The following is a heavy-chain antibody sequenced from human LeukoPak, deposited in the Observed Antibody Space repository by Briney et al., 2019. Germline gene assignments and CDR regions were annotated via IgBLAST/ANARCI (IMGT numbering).Heavy chain of an antibody. D-gene: IGHD3-3*01. V-gene: IGHV4-39*01. CDR2: IYQSGSGSS. J-gene: IGHJ4*02. Sequence: SESLSLACSVSGGSIISSNYHWGWIRQPPGKGLKWIGSIYQSGSGSSYYNPSLKSRVTISGDTSKNQFFLRLSSVTAADTAVYYCASTLRFLPYRRFDYWGQGTLVTVPS. CDR3: ASTLRFLPYRRFDY. CDR1: GGSIISSNYH.